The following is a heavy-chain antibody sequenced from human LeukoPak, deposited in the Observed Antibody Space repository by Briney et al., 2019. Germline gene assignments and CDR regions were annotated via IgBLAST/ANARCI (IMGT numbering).Heavy chain of an antibody. CDR3: ARGRGSYSFDY. V-gene: IGHV1-2*02. D-gene: IGHD3-16*01. CDR1: GYTFTGYY. CDR2: INPNNGDT. Sequence: ASVKVSCKASGYTFTGYYMYWVRQAPGQGLEWMGWINPNNGDTNYAQKFQGRVIMTRDTSISTAYMYLSRLISDDTAVYYCARGRGSYSFDYWGQGTLVTVSS. J-gene: IGHJ4*02.